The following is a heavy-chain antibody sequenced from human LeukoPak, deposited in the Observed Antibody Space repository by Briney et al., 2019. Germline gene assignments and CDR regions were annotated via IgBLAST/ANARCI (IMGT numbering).Heavy chain of an antibody. CDR3: ARDLQQWELLGTCDY. CDR1: GFTFSSYW. D-gene: IGHD1-26*01. CDR2: IKQDGSEK. Sequence: GGSLRLSCAASGFTFSSYWMSWVRQAPGKGLEWVAKIKQDGSEKYYVDSVKGRFTISRDNAKNSLYLQMNSLRAEDTAVYYCARDLQQWELLGTCDYWGQGTLVTVSS. J-gene: IGHJ4*02. V-gene: IGHV3-7*01.